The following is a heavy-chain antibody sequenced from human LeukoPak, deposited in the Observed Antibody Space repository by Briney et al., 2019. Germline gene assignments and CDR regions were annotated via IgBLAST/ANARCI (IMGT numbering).Heavy chain of an antibody. J-gene: IGHJ4*02. D-gene: IGHD5-12*01. V-gene: IGHV3-23*03. Sequence: GGSLRLSCVASGFTFSTYSMNWVRQAPGKGLDWVSVIYPNGGTTKYADSVTGRFTISRGNPKNTLYLQMHNLRPEDTAVYFCAKDRVPDSGYDIDYWGQGTLVTVSS. CDR3: AKDRVPDSGYDIDY. CDR1: GFTFSTYS. CDR2: IYPNGGTT.